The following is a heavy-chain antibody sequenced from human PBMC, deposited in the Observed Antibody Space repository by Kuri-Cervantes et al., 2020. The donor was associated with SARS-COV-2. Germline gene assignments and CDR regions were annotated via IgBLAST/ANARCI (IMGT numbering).Heavy chain of an antibody. CDR1: GGSISSSSYY. Sequence: SETLSLTCTVSGGSISSSSYYWGWIRQPPGKGLGWIGSIYYSGSTYYNPSLKSRVTISVDTSKNQFSLKLSSVTAADTAVYYCARQMMGSITIFGVVITRNWFDPWGQGTLVTVSS. CDR2: IYYSGST. V-gene: IGHV4-39*01. D-gene: IGHD3-3*01. CDR3: ARQMMGSITIFGVVITRNWFDP. J-gene: IGHJ5*02.